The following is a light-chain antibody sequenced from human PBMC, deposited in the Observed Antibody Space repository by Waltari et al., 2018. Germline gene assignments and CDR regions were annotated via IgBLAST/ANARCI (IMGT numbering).Light chain of an antibody. J-gene: IGKJ2*01. CDR3: QQYNNWPPYT. V-gene: IGKV3-15*01. CDR1: QSVSSN. CDR2: GAS. Sequence: EIVMTQSPATLSVSPGERATPSCRASQSVSSNLAWYQQKPGQAPRLLIYGASTRATGIPARFSGSGSGTEFTLTINSLQSEDFTVYYCQQYNNWPPYTFGQGTKLEIK.